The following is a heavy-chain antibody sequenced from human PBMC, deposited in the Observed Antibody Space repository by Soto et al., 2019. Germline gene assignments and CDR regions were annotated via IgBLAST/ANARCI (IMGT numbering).Heavy chain of an antibody. CDR1: GFTFSSYA. J-gene: IGHJ4*02. Sequence: GGSLRLSCEASGFTFSSYAMTWVRQAPGKGLEWVSVISGGDGTADDADSVKGRFTISRDNSNNTLCLQMNSLRAEDTAIYYCAKLRSAAVVAATNIWGQGTLVTVSS. D-gene: IGHD2-15*01. CDR2: ISGGDGTA. V-gene: IGHV3-23*01. CDR3: AKLRSAAVVAATNI.